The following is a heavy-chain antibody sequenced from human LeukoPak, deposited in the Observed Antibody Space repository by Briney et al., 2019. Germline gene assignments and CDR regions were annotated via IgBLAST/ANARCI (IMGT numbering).Heavy chain of an antibody. CDR1: GYSFTTYW. J-gene: IGHJ4*01. CDR3: ARHTSAEVVTYHVVN. CDR2: IYPADSTA. Sequence: GESLKISCKASGYSFTTYWIGWVRQVPGKGLEWVGIIYPADSTAKYSPSFQGQVTMSADKSISTAYLQWSSLKASDTAMYYCARHTSAEVVTYHVVNWGHVTLVTVSS. V-gene: IGHV5-51*01. D-gene: IGHD6-19*01.